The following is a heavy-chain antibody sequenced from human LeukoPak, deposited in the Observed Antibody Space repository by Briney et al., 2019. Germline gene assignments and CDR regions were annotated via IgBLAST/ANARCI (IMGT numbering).Heavy chain of an antibody. J-gene: IGHJ6*02. CDR3: ARGPGSWAIKYYYGMDV. Sequence: SEILSLTCAVYGGSFSGYYWSWIRQPPGKGLEWIGEINHSGSTSYNPSLKSRVTISVDTSKNQFSLKLSSVTAADTAVYYCARGPGSWAIKYYYGMDVWGQGTTVTVSS. CDR1: GGSFSGYY. D-gene: IGHD6-13*01. V-gene: IGHV4-34*01. CDR2: INHSGST.